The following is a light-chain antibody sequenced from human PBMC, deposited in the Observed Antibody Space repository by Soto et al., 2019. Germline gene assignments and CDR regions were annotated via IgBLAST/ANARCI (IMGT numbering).Light chain of an antibody. V-gene: IGLV1-44*01. CDR3: AAWDDRLNGYYV. CDR2: SND. Sequence: VLTQPPSASGTPGQRVTISCSGSSSNIGSHTVNWFQQLPGTAPKLLIYSNDQRPSGVPDRFSGSKSGTSASLAISGLQSEDDGDYYCAAWDDRLNGYYVFGTGTKVTVL. J-gene: IGLJ1*01. CDR1: SSNIGSHT.